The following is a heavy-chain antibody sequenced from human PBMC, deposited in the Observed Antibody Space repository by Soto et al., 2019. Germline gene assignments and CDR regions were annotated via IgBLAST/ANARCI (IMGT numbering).Heavy chain of an antibody. Sequence: SVKVSCKASGGTFSSYSISWVRQAPGQGLEWMGGIIPIFGAANYAQKFQGRVTITTDASTSTVYMELSSLRSEDTAVYYCANDIIVIPGAKGLDYWGQGALVTVSS. V-gene: IGHV1-69*05. J-gene: IGHJ4*02. CDR1: GGTFSSYS. CDR2: IIPIFGAA. D-gene: IGHD2-2*01. CDR3: ANDIIVIPGAKGLDY.